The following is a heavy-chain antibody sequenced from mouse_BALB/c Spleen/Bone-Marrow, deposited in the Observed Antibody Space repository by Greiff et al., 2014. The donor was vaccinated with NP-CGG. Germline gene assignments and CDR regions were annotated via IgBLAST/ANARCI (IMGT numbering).Heavy chain of an antibody. CDR1: GFSLTSYG. J-gene: IGHJ2*01. Sequence: VQRVESGPGPGAPSQSLSITCTVSGFSLTSYGVHWVRQPPGKGLEWLGVIWAVGSTNYNSALMSRLSISKDNSKSQVFLKMKHLQTDYPAIVFLARERENYGYYDIDYLGQGPPPPGS. D-gene: IGHD2-3*01. CDR2: IWAVGST. V-gene: IGHV2-9*02. CDR3: ARERENYGYYDIDY.